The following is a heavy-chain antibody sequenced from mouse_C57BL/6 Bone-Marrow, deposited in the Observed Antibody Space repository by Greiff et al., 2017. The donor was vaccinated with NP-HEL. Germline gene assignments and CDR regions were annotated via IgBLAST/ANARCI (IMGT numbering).Heavy chain of an antibody. CDR2: IDPENGDT. Sequence: VQLQQSGAELVRPGASVKLSCTASGFTIKDDYMHWVKQRPEQGLEWIGWIDPENGDTEYASKFQGKATITADTSSNTAYLQLSSLTSEDTAVYYCTTEQLRLYFDYWGQGTTLTVSS. CDR3: TTEQLRLYFDY. J-gene: IGHJ2*01. V-gene: IGHV14-4*01. CDR1: GFTIKDDY. D-gene: IGHD3-2*02.